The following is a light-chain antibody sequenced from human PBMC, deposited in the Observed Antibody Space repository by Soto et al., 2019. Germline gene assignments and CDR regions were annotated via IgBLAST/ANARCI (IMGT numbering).Light chain of an antibody. CDR2: YAS. CDR3: QQYNNWPPIT. J-gene: IGKJ5*01. V-gene: IGKV3-15*01. CDR1: QSVRNN. Sequence: EIMMTQSPATLSVSLGERATLSCRASQSVRNNLAWYQQKPGQAPRLLIYYASTRATGIPARFSGSGSGTEFTLTISSLQSEDLALYYCQQYNNWPPITLGQGTRLEIK.